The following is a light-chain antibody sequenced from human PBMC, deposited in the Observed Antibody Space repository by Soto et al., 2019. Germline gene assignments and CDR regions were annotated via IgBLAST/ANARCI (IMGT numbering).Light chain of an antibody. CDR3: GTWDSSLGAVV. V-gene: IGLV1-51*01. CDR2: GNN. Sequence: QSVLTQPPSVSAAPGQRVTISCSGSSSNIGNNYVSWYQQLPGTAPKLLIYGNNKRPSGIPDRFSGSKSGTSATLGITGLQAGDEADYYGGTWDSSLGAVVFGGGTKLTVL. J-gene: IGLJ2*01. CDR1: SSNIGNNY.